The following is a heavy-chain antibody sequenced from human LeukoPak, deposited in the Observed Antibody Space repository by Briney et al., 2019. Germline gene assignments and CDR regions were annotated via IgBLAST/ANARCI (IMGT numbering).Heavy chain of an antibody. Sequence: SETLSLTCTVSGGSISSGDYYWSWIRQPPGKGLEWIGYIYYSGSTCYNPSLKGRVAISVDTSKNQFSLKLSSVTAADTAVYYCARSSSSWYPDYYYGMDVWGQGTTVTVSS. V-gene: IGHV4-30-4*02. CDR1: GGSISSGDYY. D-gene: IGHD6-13*01. CDR2: IYYSGST. CDR3: ARSSSSWYPDYYYGMDV. J-gene: IGHJ6*02.